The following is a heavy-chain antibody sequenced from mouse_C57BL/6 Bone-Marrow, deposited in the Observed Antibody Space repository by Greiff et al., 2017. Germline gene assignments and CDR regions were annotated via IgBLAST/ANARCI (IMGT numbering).Heavy chain of an antibody. V-gene: IGHV1-64*01. D-gene: IGHD1-1*01. Sequence: VKLQQPGAELVKPGASVKLSCKASGYTFTSYWMHWVKQRPGQGLEWIGMIHPNSGSNNYNEKFKSKATLTVDKSSSTAYMQLISLTSDDSAVYYCASITTVVYWYFDVWGTGTTVTVSS. CDR2: IHPNSGSN. J-gene: IGHJ1*03. CDR1: GYTFTSYW. CDR3: ASITTVVYWYFDV.